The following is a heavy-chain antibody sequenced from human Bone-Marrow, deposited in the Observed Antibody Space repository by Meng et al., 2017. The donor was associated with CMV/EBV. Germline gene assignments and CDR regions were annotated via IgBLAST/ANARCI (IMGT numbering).Heavy chain of an antibody. CDR1: GYSFTGYY. Sequence: QVGQSGAEVKKPGASVKVSCKASGYSFTGYYMHGVRQAPGQGLEWMGWINPNSGGTNYAQKFQGRVTMTRDTSISTAYMELSRLRSDDTAVYYCARNPYSGSLLPDYWGQGTLVTVSS. J-gene: IGHJ4*02. V-gene: IGHV1-2*02. CDR3: ARNPYSGSLLPDY. CDR2: INPNSGGT. D-gene: IGHD1-26*01.